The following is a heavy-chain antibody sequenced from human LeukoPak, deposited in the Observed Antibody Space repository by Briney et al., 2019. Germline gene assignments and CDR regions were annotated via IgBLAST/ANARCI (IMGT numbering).Heavy chain of an antibody. CDR3: ARAPGVYYDSSGYNYYYGMDV. J-gene: IGHJ6*02. CDR1: GFTFSSYG. D-gene: IGHD3-22*01. V-gene: IGHV3-33*01. CDR2: IWYDGSNK. Sequence: GGSLRLPCAASGFTFSSYGMHWVRQAPGKGLEWVAVIWYDGSNKYYADSVKGRFTISRDNSKNTLYLQMNSLRAEDTAVYYCARAPGVYYDSSGYNYYYGMDVWGQGTAVTVSS.